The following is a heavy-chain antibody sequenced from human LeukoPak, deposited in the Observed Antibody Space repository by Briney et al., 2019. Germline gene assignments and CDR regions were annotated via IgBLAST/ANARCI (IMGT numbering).Heavy chain of an antibody. CDR1: GFTFDDYT. Sequence: GGSLRLSCAASGFTFDDYTMHWVRQAPGKGLEWVSGISWNSGSIGYADSVRGRFTISRDNAKNSLYLQMDSLRGDDTALYYCAKDRRNDFDYWGQGTLVTVSS. CDR3: AKDRRNDFDY. D-gene: IGHD1-14*01. CDR2: ISWNSGSI. J-gene: IGHJ4*02. V-gene: IGHV3-9*01.